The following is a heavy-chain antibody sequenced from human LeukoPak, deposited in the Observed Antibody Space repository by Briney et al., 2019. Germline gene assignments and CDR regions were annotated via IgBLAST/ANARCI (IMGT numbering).Heavy chain of an antibody. CDR3: ARGGPTQGFDY. V-gene: IGHV1-2*02. J-gene: IGHJ4*02. CDR1: AYTFTCYY. Sequence: GSVQVSSHASAYTFTCYYMHWVRPAPGQGGEWRGWLNPNRGGTNYAQKFQGRVTMTRDTSISTPYMELSRLRSDDTAVYYCARGGPTQGFDYWGQGTLVTVSS. D-gene: IGHD2-15*01. CDR2: LNPNRGGT.